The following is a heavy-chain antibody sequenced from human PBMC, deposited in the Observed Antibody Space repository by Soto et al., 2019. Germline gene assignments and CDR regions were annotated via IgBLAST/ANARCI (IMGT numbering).Heavy chain of an antibody. CDR1: GGSISSVDYY. Sequence: NPSETLSLTCTVSGGSISSVDYYWSWIRQPPGKGLEWIGYIYYSGSTYYNPSLKSRVTISVETSKNQFSLKLSSVTAADTAVYYCARSDYSNSSPVPDGLDVWGQGTTVTVSS. D-gene: IGHD6-6*01. CDR2: IYYSGST. CDR3: ARSDYSNSSPVPDGLDV. V-gene: IGHV4-30-4*01. J-gene: IGHJ6*02.